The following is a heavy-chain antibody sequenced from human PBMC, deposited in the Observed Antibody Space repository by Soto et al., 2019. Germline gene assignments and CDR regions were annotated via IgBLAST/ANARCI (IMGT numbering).Heavy chain of an antibody. J-gene: IGHJ4*02. D-gene: IGHD3-3*01. Sequence: PGGSLRLSCAASGFSFSDYYMSWIRQAPGKGLEWISDISSSGSSIYYADSVKGRFTISRDNAKKSLYLDMNNLRAEDTAVFFCVRDGYYGFWSGPVYYFDYWGQGILVTVSS. V-gene: IGHV3-11*01. CDR3: VRDGYYGFWSGPVYYFDY. CDR1: GFSFSDYY. CDR2: ISSSGSSI.